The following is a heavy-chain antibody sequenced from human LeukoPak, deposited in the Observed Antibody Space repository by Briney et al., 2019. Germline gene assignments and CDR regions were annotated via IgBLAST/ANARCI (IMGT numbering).Heavy chain of an antibody. D-gene: IGHD6-6*01. CDR2: IYTSGST. Sequence: SGTLSLTCTVSGGSISSYYWSWIRQPAGRGLEWIGRIYTSGSTNYNPSLKSRVTMSVDTSKNQFSLKLSSVTAADTAVYYCARGIAASWFDPWGQGTLVTVSS. J-gene: IGHJ5*02. CDR1: GGSISSYY. CDR3: ARGIAASWFDP. V-gene: IGHV4-4*07.